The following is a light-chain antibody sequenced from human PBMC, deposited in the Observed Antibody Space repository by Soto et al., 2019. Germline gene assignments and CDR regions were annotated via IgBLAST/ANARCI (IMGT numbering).Light chain of an antibody. V-gene: IGKV3-15*01. CDR3: QQYNNWPPWT. Sequence: EIVMTQSPATLSLSPGERATLSCRASQSVSSNLAWYQQKPGHAPRLLLYCASTRATGIPARFSGSGSGTEFTLTISSLQSEDFAVYYCQQYNNWPPWTFGQGTKVEIK. CDR1: QSVSSN. J-gene: IGKJ1*01. CDR2: CAS.